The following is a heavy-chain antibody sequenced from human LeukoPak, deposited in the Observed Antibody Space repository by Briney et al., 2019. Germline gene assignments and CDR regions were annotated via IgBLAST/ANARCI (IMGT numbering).Heavy chain of an antibody. D-gene: IGHD2-15*01. CDR1: GFTFSSYW. Sequence: GGSLRLSCAASGFTFSSYWMHWVRQAPGKGLEWVAVISYDGSNKYYADSVKGRFTISRDNSKNTLYLQMNSLRAEDTAVYYRAKGLGMLLDDYYYGMDVWGQGTTVTVSS. J-gene: IGHJ6*02. CDR3: AKGLGMLLDDYYYGMDV. CDR2: ISYDGSNK. V-gene: IGHV3-30*18.